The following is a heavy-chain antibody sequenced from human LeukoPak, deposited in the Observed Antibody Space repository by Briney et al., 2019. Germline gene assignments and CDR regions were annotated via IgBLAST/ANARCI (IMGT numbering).Heavy chain of an antibody. V-gene: IGHV4-39*07. D-gene: IGHD3-3*01. J-gene: IGHJ4*02. CDR2: IYYSGST. CDR1: SVSISSSSYD. CDR3: ARAITGKITYYDFWSGPGKGGFDY. Sequence: PSETLSLTCTVSSVSISSSSYDWGWLRQPPGKGLEWIASIYYSGSTYYNPSLKSLVTISVDTSKNQFSLKLSSVTAADTAVYYCARAITGKITYYDFWSGPGKGGFDYWGQGTLVTVSS.